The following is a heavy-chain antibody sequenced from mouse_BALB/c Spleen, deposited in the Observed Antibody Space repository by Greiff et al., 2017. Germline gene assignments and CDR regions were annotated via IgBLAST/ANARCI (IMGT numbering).Heavy chain of an antibody. V-gene: IGHV1-20*02. CDR2: INPYNGDT. Sequence: VQLQQSAAELARPGASVKISCKASGYSFTGYFMNWVMQSHGKSLEWIGRINPYNGDTFYNQKFKGKATLTVDKSSSTAHMELRSLASEDSAVYYCARRVLRLDWYFDVWGAGTTVTVSS. CDR3: ARRVLRLDWYFDV. CDR1: GYSFTGYF. J-gene: IGHJ1*01. D-gene: IGHD1-2*01.